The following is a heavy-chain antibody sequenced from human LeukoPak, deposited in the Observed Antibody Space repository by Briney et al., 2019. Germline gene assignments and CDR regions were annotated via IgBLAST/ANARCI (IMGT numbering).Heavy chain of an antibody. V-gene: IGHV3-7*02. CDR3: ARGGGRYFDWLLYY. J-gene: IGHJ4*02. CDR1: GFTFSNYW. Sequence: GGSLRLSCAASGFTFSNYWMSWVRQAPGKGLEWVANIKRDGSEKYCVDSVKGRFTTSRDNAKNSLYLQMNSLRAEDTAVYYCARGGGRYFDWLLYYWGQGTLVTVSS. D-gene: IGHD3-9*01. CDR2: IKRDGSEK.